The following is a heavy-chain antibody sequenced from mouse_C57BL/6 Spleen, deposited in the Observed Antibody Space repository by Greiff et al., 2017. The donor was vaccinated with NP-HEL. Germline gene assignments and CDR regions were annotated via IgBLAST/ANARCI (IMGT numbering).Heavy chain of an antibody. J-gene: IGHJ4*01. V-gene: IGHV8-12*01. CDR2: IYWDDDK. CDR3: ARRERLDAMDY. Sequence: QVTLKESGPGILQSSPTLSLTCSFSGFSLSTSGMGVSWIRQPSGKGLEWLAHIYWDDDKRYNPSLKSRLTISKDTSRNQVFLKITSVDTADTATYYCARRERLDAMDYWGQGTSVTVSS. CDR1: GFSLSTSGMG. D-gene: IGHD3-2*02.